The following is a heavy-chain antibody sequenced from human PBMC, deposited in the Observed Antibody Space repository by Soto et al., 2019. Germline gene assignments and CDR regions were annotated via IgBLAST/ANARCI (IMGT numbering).Heavy chain of an antibody. CDR2: IYWDDDK. V-gene: IGHV2-5*02. CDR3: AHRRAMGSNWNYGDFDY. J-gene: IGHJ4*02. CDR1: GFSLTTRPVG. D-gene: IGHD1-7*01. Sequence: SGPTLVNPTQTLTLTCTFSGFSLTTRPVGVGWIRQPPGKALECLALIYWDDDKRYSPSLNSRLTITKDTSKNQVVLTMTNVDPVDTATYYCAHRRAMGSNWNYGDFDYWGQGTVVTGSS.